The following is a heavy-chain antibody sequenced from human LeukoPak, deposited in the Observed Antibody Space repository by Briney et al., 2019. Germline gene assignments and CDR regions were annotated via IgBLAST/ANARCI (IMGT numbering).Heavy chain of an antibody. CDR3: ASTKNTLRFLEWYKLVY. J-gene: IGHJ4*02. CDR1: GYTFSSYA. Sequence: ASVKVSCKASGYTFSSYAMHWVRQAPGHRLEWMGWINAGNGNTKFSQKFQGRVTITRDTSASTAYMELSSLRSEDTAVYYCASTKNTLRFLEWYKLVYWGQGTLVTVSS. V-gene: IGHV1-3*01. D-gene: IGHD3-3*01. CDR2: INAGNGNT.